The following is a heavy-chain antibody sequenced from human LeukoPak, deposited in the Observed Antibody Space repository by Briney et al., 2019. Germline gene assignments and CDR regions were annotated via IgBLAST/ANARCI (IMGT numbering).Heavy chain of an antibody. Sequence: PSETLSLTCTVSGGSISSYYWSWIRQPPGKGLEWIGYIYTSGSTNYNPSLKSRVTISVDTSKNQFSLKLSSVTAADTAVYYCARQGYSSSSHIYYYYMDVWGKGTTVTVSS. CDR3: ARQGYSSSSHIYYYYMDV. J-gene: IGHJ6*03. CDR1: GGSISSYY. CDR2: IYTSGST. D-gene: IGHD6-6*01. V-gene: IGHV4-4*09.